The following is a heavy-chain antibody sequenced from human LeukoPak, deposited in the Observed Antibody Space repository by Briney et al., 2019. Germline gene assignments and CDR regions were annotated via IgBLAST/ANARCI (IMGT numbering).Heavy chain of an antibody. V-gene: IGHV4-59*08. J-gene: IGHJ6*02. Sequence: PSETLSLTCTVSGGSISSYYWSWIRQPPGKGLEWIGYIYYSGSTNYNPSLKSRVTISVDTSKNQFSLKLSSVTAADTAVYYCARHNFDFWSGLLYGMDVWGQGTLVTVSS. CDR3: ARHNFDFWSGLLYGMDV. CDR1: GGSISSYY. D-gene: IGHD3-3*01. CDR2: IYYSGST.